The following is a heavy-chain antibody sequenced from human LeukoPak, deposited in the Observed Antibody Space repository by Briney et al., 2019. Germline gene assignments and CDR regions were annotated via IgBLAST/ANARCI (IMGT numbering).Heavy chain of an antibody. Sequence: GGSLRLSCTASGFTFGDYAMSWVRQAPGKGLEWVGFIRSKAYGGTTEYAASVKGRFTISRDDSKTIAYLQMNSLSAEDTAVYYCARGAVSGKLRYSYYYYVDVWGKGTTVTVSS. D-gene: IGHD6-19*01. CDR1: GFTFGDYA. J-gene: IGHJ6*03. V-gene: IGHV3-49*04. CDR3: ARGAVSGKLRYSYYYYVDV. CDR2: IRSKAYGGTT.